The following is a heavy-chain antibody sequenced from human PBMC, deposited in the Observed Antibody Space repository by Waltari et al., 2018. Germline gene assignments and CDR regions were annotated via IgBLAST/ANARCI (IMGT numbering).Heavy chain of an antibody. Sequence: EVQLVESGGGLVKPGGSLRLSCAASGFTFSSYSMNWVRQAPGKGLEWVSSISSSSSYIYYADSVKGRFTISRDNAKNSLYLQMNSLRAEDTAVYYCAPDPSGYYLGIDYWGQGTLVTVSS. V-gene: IGHV3-21*01. CDR2: ISSSSSYI. CDR3: APDPSGYYLGIDY. D-gene: IGHD3-22*01. J-gene: IGHJ4*02. CDR1: GFTFSSYS.